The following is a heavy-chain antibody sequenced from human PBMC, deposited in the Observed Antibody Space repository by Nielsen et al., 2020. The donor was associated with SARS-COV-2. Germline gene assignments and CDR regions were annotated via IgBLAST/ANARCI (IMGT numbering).Heavy chain of an antibody. CDR2: INPSGGTT. CDR1: GDTFTNYY. D-gene: IGHD2-2*01. V-gene: IGHV1-46*01. CDR3: AKVGSICSRTSCYES. J-gene: IGHJ4*02. Sequence: ASVKVSCKASGDTFTNYYIHWVRQAPGQGLEWMGIINPSGGTTSYAQKFEGRLTMTRDTSTRTIYMELSRLTSEDTAVYYCAKVGSICSRTSCYESWGQGTLVTVSS.